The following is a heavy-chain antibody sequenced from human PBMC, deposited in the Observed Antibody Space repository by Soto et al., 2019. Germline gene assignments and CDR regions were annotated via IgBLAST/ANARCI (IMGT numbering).Heavy chain of an antibody. Sequence: QVQLQESGPGLVKPSETLSLTCTVSGGSISSYYWSWIRQPPGKGLEWIGYIYYSGSTNYNPSLKSRVTISVDTAKNQCARKLSSVTAADTAVYYCARGGQWLVQRFDYWGQGTLVTVSS. CDR1: GGSISSYY. D-gene: IGHD6-19*01. J-gene: IGHJ4*02. CDR3: ARGGQWLVQRFDY. V-gene: IGHV4-59*01. CDR2: IYYSGST.